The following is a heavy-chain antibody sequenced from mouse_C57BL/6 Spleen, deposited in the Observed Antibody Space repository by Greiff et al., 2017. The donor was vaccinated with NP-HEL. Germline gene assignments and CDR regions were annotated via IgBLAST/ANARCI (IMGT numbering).Heavy chain of an antibody. CDR2: IDPSARYT. CDR3: ARGGGTGFAY. J-gene: IGHJ3*01. CDR1: GYTFTRYW. D-gene: IGHD4-1*01. V-gene: IGHV1-69*01. Sequence: QVQLQQPGAELVMPGASVKLSCKASGYTFTRYWMHWVKQRPGPGLEWIGEIDPSARYTISNQKFKGKSTLTVAKSSSTAYKQRISLTSEDSAVYYCARGGGTGFAYWGQGTLVTVSA.